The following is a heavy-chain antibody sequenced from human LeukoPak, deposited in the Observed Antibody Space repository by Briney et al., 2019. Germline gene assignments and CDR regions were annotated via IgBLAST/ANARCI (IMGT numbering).Heavy chain of an antibody. CDR1: GFTFDTYA. Sequence: GGSLRLSCAASGFTFDTYAMNWVRQTPGKGLEWVSTISGSGGSTYYADSVKGRFTISRDNSKNTLYLQMNSLRAEDTAVYYCAKDPNYYDSSGYPNYFDYWGQGTLVTVSS. V-gene: IGHV3-23*01. D-gene: IGHD3-22*01. J-gene: IGHJ4*02. CDR3: AKDPNYYDSSGYPNYFDY. CDR2: ISGSGGST.